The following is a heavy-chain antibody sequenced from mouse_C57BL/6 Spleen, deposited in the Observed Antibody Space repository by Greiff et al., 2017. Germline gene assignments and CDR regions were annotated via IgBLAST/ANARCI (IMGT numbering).Heavy chain of an antibody. D-gene: IGHD2-3*01. CDR3: TRSSDGYYLSDY. Sequence: VQLQQSGAELVRPGASVTLSCKASGYTFTDYEMHWVKQTPVHGLEWIGAIDPETGGTAYNQKFKGKAILTADKSSSTAYMELRSLTSEDSAVYYCTRSSDGYYLSDYWGQGTSVTGSS. V-gene: IGHV1-15*01. J-gene: IGHJ4*01. CDR1: GYTFTDYE. CDR2: IDPETGGT.